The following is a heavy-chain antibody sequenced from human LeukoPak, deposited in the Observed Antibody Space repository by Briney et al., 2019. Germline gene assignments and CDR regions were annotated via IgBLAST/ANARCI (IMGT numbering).Heavy chain of an antibody. V-gene: IGHV4-59*08. CDR1: GGSISSYY. D-gene: IGHD1-26*01. CDR3: ARHTVGATTWWFDP. CDR2: IYYSGST. Sequence: SETLSLTCTVSGGSISSYYWSWIRQPPGKGLEWIRYIYYSGSTNYNPSLKSRVTISVDTSKNQFSLKLSSVTAADTAVYYCARHTVGATTWWFDPWGQGTLVTVSS. J-gene: IGHJ5*02.